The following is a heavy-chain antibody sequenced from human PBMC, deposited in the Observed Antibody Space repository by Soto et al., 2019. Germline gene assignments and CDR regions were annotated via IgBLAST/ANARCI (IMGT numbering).Heavy chain of an antibody. CDR3: ARDVGYSSSSGGGY. CDR2: IIPILGIA. CDR1: GGTFSSYT. D-gene: IGHD6-6*01. J-gene: IGHJ4*02. V-gene: IGHV1-69*08. Sequence: QVQLVQSGAEVKKPGSSVKVSCKASGGTFSSYTISWVRQAPGQGLEWMGRIIPILGIANYAQKFQGRVTITADKSTSTAYMEVSSLRSEDTAVDYCARDVGYSSSSGGGYWGQGTLVTVSS.